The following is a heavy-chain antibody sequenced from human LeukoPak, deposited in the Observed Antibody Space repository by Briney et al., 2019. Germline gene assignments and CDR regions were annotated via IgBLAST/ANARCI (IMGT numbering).Heavy chain of an antibody. V-gene: IGHV4-39*07. CDR1: GGSISSSYYS. D-gene: IGHD4-11*01. CDR3: ARETTVMNADSGY. Sequence: PSETLSLTCTVSGGSISSSYYSWGWVRQPPGKGLEWIGSIYYSGSTYYNPSLKSRVTISVDTSKNQFSLKLSSVTAADTAVYYCARETTVMNADSGYWGQGTLVTVSS. CDR2: IYYSGST. J-gene: IGHJ4*02.